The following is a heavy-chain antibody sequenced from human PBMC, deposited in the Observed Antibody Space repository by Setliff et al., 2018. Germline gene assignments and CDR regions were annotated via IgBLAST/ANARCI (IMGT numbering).Heavy chain of an antibody. D-gene: IGHD2-8*01. CDR2: ISPGNGNT. V-gene: IGHV1-3*01. CDR3: ARIGFGYYSTSGAWYFDN. CDR1: GYSFTSYT. J-gene: IGHJ4*02. Sequence: ASVKVSCKASGYSFTSYTIHWARQAPGQGLEWMGWISPGNGNTAYSQKIQDRVTITRDTSASTAYMELSSLRSEDTAVYYCARIGFGYYSTSGAWYFDNWGQGTRVTVS.